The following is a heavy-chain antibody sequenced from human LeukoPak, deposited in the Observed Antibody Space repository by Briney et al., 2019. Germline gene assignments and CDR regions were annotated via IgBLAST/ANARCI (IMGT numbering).Heavy chain of an antibody. Sequence: PGGSLRLSCTSSGFSFSSYWMTWVRQAPGKGLESVANINHVGSDKDYVDSVRGRFTISRDNSKNTLYLQMNSLRAEDTAVYYCARDPGGQWLVAYYFDYWGQGTLVTVSS. J-gene: IGHJ4*02. CDR2: INHVGSDK. V-gene: IGHV3-7*01. D-gene: IGHD6-19*01. CDR1: GFSFSSYW. CDR3: ARDPGGQWLVAYYFDY.